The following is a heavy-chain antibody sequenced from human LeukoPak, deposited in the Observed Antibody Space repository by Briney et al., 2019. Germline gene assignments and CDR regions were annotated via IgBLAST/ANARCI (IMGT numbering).Heavy chain of an antibody. V-gene: IGHV4-59*12. CDR3: AREWLRLPDY. Sequence: SETLSLTCTVSGGSISSYYWSWIRQPPGKGLEWIGYIYYSGSTNYNPSLKSRVTMSVDTSKNQFSLKLSSVTAADTAVYYCAREWLRLPDYWGQGTLVTVSS. J-gene: IGHJ4*02. CDR1: GGSISSYY. CDR2: IYYSGST. D-gene: IGHD5-12*01.